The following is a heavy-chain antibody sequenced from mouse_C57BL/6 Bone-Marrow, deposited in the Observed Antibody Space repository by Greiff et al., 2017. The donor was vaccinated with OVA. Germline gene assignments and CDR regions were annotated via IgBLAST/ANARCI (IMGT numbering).Heavy chain of an antibody. CDR1: GYSITSGYY. J-gene: IGHJ1*03. CDR2: ISYDGSN. CDR3: ARGDYYYGSSHWYFDV. V-gene: IGHV3-6*01. Sequence: DVKLVESGPGLVKPSQSLSLTCSVTGYSITSGYYWNWIRQFPGNKLEWMGYISYDGSNNYNPSLKNRISITRDTSKNQFFLKLNSVTTEDTATYYCARGDYYYGSSHWYFDVWGTGTTVTVSS. D-gene: IGHD1-1*01.